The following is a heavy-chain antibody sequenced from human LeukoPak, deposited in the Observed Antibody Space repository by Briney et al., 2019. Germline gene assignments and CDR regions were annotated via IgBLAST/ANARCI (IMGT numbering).Heavy chain of an antibody. J-gene: IGHJ6*02. CDR3: ARDPYVDTATFYGMDV. Sequence: GASVKVSCKASGYTFTGYYMHWVRQAPGQGLEWMGRINPNSGGTNYAQKFQGRVTMTRDTSISTAYMELSRLRSDDTAVYYCARDPYVDTATFYGMDVWGQGATVTVSS. V-gene: IGHV1-2*06. CDR2: INPNSGGT. CDR1: GYTFTGYY. D-gene: IGHD5-18*01.